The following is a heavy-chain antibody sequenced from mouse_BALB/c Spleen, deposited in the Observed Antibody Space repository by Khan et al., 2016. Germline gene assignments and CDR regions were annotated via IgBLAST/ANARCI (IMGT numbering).Heavy chain of an antibody. D-gene: IGHD1-1*01. J-gene: IGHJ2*01. CDR3: ASLGYYGYLVY. CDR1: GFDFSRYW. Sequence: EVKLHESGGGLVQPGGSLNLSCAASGFDFSRYWMSWARQAPGKGQEWIGEINPGSSTINYTPSLKDKFIISRDNAKNTLYLQMSKVRSEDTALYCCASLGYYGYLVYWGNRSTRTVSS. CDR2: INPGSSTI. V-gene: IGHV4-2*02.